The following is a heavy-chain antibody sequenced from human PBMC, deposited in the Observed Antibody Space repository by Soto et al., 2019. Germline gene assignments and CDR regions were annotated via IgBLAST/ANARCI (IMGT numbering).Heavy chain of an antibody. J-gene: IGHJ4*02. CDR1: GGSISSYF. CDR2: VYYTGTT. CDR3: ARDLAAVPRAFDY. Sequence: QVQLQESGPGLLKPSETLSLTCTVSGGSISSYFYIWVRQPPGKGLEWIGSVYYTGTTDYNPSLKSRVTIPVDTSKTQFSLNLRSVTAADTAVYYCARDLAAVPRAFDYWGRGTLVTGSS. V-gene: IGHV4-59*01. D-gene: IGHD6-13*01.